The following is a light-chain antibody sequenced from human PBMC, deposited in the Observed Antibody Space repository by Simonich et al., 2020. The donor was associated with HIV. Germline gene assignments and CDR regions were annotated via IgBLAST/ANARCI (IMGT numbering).Light chain of an antibody. Sequence: QSVLTQPPSVSAAPGQKVTISCPGSSSKLGNNYVSGYQPLPGTAPKLLIYDNNKRPSGIRDRFSGSKSGTSATLGITGLQTGDEADYYCGTWDSSLSAGVFGGGTKLTVL. CDR1: SSKLGNNY. CDR3: GTWDSSLSAGV. CDR2: DNN. V-gene: IGLV1-51*01. J-gene: IGLJ3*02.